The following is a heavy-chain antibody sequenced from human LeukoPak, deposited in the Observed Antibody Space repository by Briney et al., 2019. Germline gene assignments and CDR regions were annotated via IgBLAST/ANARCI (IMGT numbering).Heavy chain of an antibody. V-gene: IGHV3-7*01. J-gene: IGHJ4*02. CDR2: IKEDGSEE. CDR3: ARDQSPIQLWLGFDY. Sequence: GGSLRFSCAGSGFTFSRYCMSWVRQAPGKGLEWVANIKEDGSEENYVDSVKGRFTISRDNAKNSLYLQMNSLRAEDTAVYYCARDQSPIQLWLGFDYWGQGTLVTVSS. CDR1: GFTFSRYC. D-gene: IGHD5-18*01.